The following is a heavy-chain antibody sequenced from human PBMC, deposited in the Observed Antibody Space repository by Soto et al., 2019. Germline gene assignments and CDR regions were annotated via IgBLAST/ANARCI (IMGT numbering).Heavy chain of an antibody. V-gene: IGHV2-26*01. D-gene: IGHD4-17*01. J-gene: IGHJ6*02. CDR1: GFSLTTGRMG. CDR2: IFSDNER. CDR3: VRVHADSYQFYYGMDV. Sequence: QVTLKESGPVLVKPTETLTLTCTVSGFSLTTGRMGVSWIRQSPGKALEWLAHIFSDNERSYSTSMQGRLTISKDSSGSQVVLSMTNMDPVDSGTYYWVRVHADSYQFYYGMDVWGPGTTVTVSS.